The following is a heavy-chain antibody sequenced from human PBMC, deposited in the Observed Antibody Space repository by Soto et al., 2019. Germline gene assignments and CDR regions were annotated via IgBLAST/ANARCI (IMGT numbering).Heavy chain of an antibody. CDR3: AGETSDYDILTGPTTFDI. Sequence: QVQLQQWGAGLVRPSETLSLTCAVSGGSFSGYYWNWIRQPPGKGLEWIGEINHSGSTDYNPSLKSRITISVDPSKRQISLKLSSVTAADTGVYYCAGETSDYDILTGPTTFDIWGQGTMVTVSS. V-gene: IGHV4-34*02. D-gene: IGHD3-9*01. CDR2: INHSGST. J-gene: IGHJ3*02. CDR1: GGSFSGYY.